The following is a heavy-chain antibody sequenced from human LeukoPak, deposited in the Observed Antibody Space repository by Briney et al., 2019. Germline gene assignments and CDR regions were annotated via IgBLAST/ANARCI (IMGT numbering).Heavy chain of an antibody. CDR3: AREGGSIDWFDP. D-gene: IGHD3-16*01. CDR2: MNPNSGNT. J-gene: IGHJ5*02. V-gene: IGHV1-8*01. CDR1: GYTFTSYD. Sequence: ASVKVSCKASGYTFTSYDINWVRQATGQGLEWMGWMNPNSGNTGYAQKFQGRVTMTRNTSISTAYMELSSLRSEDTAVYYCAREGGSIDWFDPWGQGTLVTVSS.